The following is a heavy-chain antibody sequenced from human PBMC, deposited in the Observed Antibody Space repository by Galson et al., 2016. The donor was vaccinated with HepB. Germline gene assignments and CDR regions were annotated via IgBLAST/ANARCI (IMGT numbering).Heavy chain of an antibody. CDR2: INADGSWR. V-gene: IGHV3-7*01. J-gene: IGHJ4*02. D-gene: IGHD3-10*01. CDR1: GFSFSNSW. Sequence: SLRLSCAVSGFSFSNSWMTWVRQTPEKGLEWVADINADGSWRAYMDSVKGRFTISRDNVNNLLYLQMSGLRFEDTALYFCARDPAFGALDYWGQGALVTVSS. CDR3: ARDPAFGALDY.